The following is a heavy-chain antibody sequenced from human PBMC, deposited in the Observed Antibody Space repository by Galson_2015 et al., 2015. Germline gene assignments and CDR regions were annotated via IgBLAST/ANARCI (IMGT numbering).Heavy chain of an antibody. J-gene: IGHJ4*02. D-gene: IGHD3-3*01. V-gene: IGHV5-10-1*01. CDR2: IDPDDSHT. CDR1: GFSFPRYW. Sequence: QSGAEVKKPGESLRISCKGSGFSFPRYWITWVRQMPGKGLEYMGRIDPDDSHTNYSPSFQGRVTISAAKYRNTVYLQWTNLEASDSAIYYCARLSGDYDFWSGYSTYWGQETLVTVSS. CDR3: ARLSGDYDFWSGYSTY.